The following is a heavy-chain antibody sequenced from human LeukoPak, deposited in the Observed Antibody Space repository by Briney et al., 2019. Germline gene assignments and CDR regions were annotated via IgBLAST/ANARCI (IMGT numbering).Heavy chain of an antibody. CDR2: IYYSGST. J-gene: IGHJ4*02. Sequence: KPSETLSLTCTVSGGSISSYYWSWIRQPPGKGLEWIGYIYYSGSTNYNPSLKSRVTISVDTSKNQFSLKLSSVTAADTAVYYCARDRYGDHAGDYWGQGTLVTVSS. CDR3: ARDRYGDHAGDY. D-gene: IGHD4-17*01. V-gene: IGHV4-59*01. CDR1: GGSISSYY.